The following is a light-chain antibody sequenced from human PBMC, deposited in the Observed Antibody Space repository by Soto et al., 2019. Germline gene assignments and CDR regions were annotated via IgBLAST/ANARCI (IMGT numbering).Light chain of an antibody. CDR1: QDISRR. CDR2: AAS. J-gene: IGKJ1*01. Sequence: DIQMTQSPSSVSASVGGAVTLTCRASQDISRRLAWFQQKPGKAPKYLIQAASSLQGGVPSTFSGSGSGTDCTLTINTLHPEDVATYYCLQVYSFPRTFGQGTKVDIK. V-gene: IGKV1-12*01. CDR3: LQVYSFPRT.